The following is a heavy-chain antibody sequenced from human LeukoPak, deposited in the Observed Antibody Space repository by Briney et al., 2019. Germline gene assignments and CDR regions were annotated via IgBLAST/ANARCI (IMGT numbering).Heavy chain of an antibody. D-gene: IGHD6-19*01. V-gene: IGHV1-8*03. CDR3: ARVAGSIDY. CDR2: MNLKSGYT. J-gene: IGHJ4*02. Sequence: ASVKVPCKASGYTFTTYDINWVRQASGQGLEWMGWMNLKSGYTGYAQKFQGRVTITVDTSISTAYMELSSLRSEDTAVYYCARVAGSIDYWGQGTRLTVSS. CDR1: GYTFTTYD.